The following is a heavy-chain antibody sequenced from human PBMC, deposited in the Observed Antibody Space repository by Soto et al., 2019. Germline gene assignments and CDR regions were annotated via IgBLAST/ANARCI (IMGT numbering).Heavy chain of an antibody. V-gene: IGHV3-23*01. CDR2: ISGSGGST. D-gene: IGHD3-3*01. Sequence: GSLRLSCAASGFTFSSYAMSWVRQAPGKGLEWVSAISGSGGSTYYADSVKGRFTISRDNSKNTLYLQMNSLRAEDTAVYYCAKNTVFWSGYYTVGLGYWGQGTLVTVSS. CDR1: GFTFSSYA. CDR3: AKNTVFWSGYYTVGLGY. J-gene: IGHJ4*02.